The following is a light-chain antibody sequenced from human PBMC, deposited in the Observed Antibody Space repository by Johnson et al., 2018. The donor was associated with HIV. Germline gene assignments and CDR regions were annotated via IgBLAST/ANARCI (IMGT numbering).Light chain of an antibody. V-gene: IGLV1-51*02. J-gene: IGLJ1*01. CDR1: NSNIGNNY. CDR2: KDN. CDR3: GTWDSSLSTGGV. Sequence: QSVLTQPPSVSAAPGQKVTISCSGSNSNIGNNYISWYQQLPGTAPKLLIYKDNERPSGIPDRFSGSKSGTSATLGITGLQTGDEADYYCGTWDSSLSTGGVFGTGTKVTVL.